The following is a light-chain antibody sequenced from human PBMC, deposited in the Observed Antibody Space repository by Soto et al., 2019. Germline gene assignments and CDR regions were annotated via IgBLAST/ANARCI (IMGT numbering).Light chain of an antibody. CDR3: QQRSSWPWT. J-gene: IGKJ1*01. CDR1: QSVSSY. Sequence: EIVLTQSPATLSLSPGERATLSCRASQSVSSYLAWYQQKSGQAPRLLIHDASNRATGIPARFGGSGSGTDFTLTISSLEPEDFAVYYCQQRSSWPWTFGQGTKVEIK. CDR2: DAS. V-gene: IGKV3-11*01.